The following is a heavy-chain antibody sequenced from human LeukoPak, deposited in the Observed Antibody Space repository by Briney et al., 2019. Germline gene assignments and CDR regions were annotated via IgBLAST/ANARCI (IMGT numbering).Heavy chain of an antibody. D-gene: IGHD3-16*02. CDR1: GESFSGYS. Sequence: SETLSLTCAVYGESFSGYSWTWIRHPPGKGLEWIGEINHIGATNYNPSLKSRVTISLDTSKRQSSLQLSSVTAADTATYYCARTTHYRPRVVSDWSRGTLVTVSS. J-gene: IGHJ4*02. CDR3: ARTTHYRPRVVSD. CDR2: INHIGAT. V-gene: IGHV4-34*01.